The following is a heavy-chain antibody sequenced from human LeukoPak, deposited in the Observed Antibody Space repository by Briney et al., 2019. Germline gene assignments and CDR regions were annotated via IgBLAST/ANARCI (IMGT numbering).Heavy chain of an antibody. D-gene: IGHD3-9*01. J-gene: IGHJ3*02. V-gene: IGHV4-34*01. CDR2: INHSGST. Sequence: SETLSLTCAVYGGTFSGYYWSWIRQPPGKGLEWIGEINHSGSTNYNPSLKSRVTISVDTSKNQFSLKLSSVTAADTAVYYCARDPPHYDILTGYYEPYNAFDIWGQGTMVTVSS. CDR3: ARDPPHYDILTGYYEPYNAFDI. CDR1: GGTFSGYY.